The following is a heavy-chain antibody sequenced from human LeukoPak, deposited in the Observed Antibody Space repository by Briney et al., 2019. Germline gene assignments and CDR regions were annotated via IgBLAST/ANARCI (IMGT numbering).Heavy chain of an antibody. D-gene: IGHD5-18*01. CDR2: TFYAGST. Sequence: SETLSLTCTVSGGSIRSYYWSWIRQRPGKGLECIGYTFYAGSTTYNPSLKSRVTISIDTSKNQFSLKLNSVTAADTAVYYCASGERGYSYGPLDYWGQGILVTVSS. V-gene: IGHV4-59*08. CDR3: ASGERGYSYGPLDY. CDR1: GGSIRSYY. J-gene: IGHJ4*02.